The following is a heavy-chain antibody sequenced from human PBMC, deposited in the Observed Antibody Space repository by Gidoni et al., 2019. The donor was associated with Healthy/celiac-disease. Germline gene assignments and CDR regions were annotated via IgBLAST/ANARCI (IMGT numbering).Heavy chain of an antibody. J-gene: IGHJ4*02. CDR2: IKSKADGGTT. V-gene: IGHV3-15*01. CDR3: IADLPGHNSNWLFDY. Sequence: EVQLVESGGGLVEPGGSLGLSCAASGFTFTGAWMSWVRQAPGKGLEWVGRIKSKADGGTTDYAAPVKGRFTISRDDSENTLYLQMNSLKIEDTAVYYCIADLPGHNSNWLFDYWGQGTLVTVSS. CDR1: GFTFTGAW. D-gene: IGHD6-13*01.